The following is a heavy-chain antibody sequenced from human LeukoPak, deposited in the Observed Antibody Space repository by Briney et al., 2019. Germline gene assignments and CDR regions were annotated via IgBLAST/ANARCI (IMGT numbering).Heavy chain of an antibody. Sequence: PGGSLRLSCAASGFTFSNYAMHWVRQAPGKGLEWVAVIAYDGSNKNYADSVKGRFTISRDNSRNTLYLQMNSLRAEDTAVYYCVKLGATSSFVKLGAASAVEYYYGVDFWGQGTTVTVSS. V-gene: IGHV3-30-3*02. CDR1: GFTFSNYA. J-gene: IGHJ6*02. CDR3: VKLGATSSFVKLGAASAVEYYYGVDF. D-gene: IGHD3-16*01. CDR2: IAYDGSNK.